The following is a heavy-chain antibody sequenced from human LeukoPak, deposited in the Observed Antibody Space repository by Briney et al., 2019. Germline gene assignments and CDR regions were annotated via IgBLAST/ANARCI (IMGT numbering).Heavy chain of an antibody. CDR1: GYSSTSYW. CDR3: ASSIAAAGTLGMDV. V-gene: IGHV5-51*01. D-gene: IGHD6-13*01. J-gene: IGHJ6*02. Sequence: GASLKISCRGSGYSSTSYWIGWGRPLPGEGVEWRGINYPGDSDTRYSPSFQGQVTISADKSISTAYLQWSSLKASDTAMYYCASSIAAAGTLGMDVWGQGTTVTVSS. CDR2: NYPGDSDT.